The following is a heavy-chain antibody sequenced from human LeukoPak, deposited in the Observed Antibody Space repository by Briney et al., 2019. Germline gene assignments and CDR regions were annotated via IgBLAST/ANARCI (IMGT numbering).Heavy chain of an antibody. Sequence: ASVKVSCKSSGYTFSDYFIHWVRPATGGGRQWLGRVDPEDAKAVYSENLQGRVTITADSFSDSTYMFLSSLTSEDTAFYYCATSGRSSLAFDVWGQGTVVTVSS. CDR2: VDPEDAKA. D-gene: IGHD3-10*01. CDR1: GYTFSDYF. J-gene: IGHJ3*01. CDR3: ATSGRSSLAFDV. V-gene: IGHV1-69-2*01.